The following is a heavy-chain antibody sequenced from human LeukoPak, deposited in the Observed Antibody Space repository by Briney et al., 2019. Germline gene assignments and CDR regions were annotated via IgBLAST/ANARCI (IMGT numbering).Heavy chain of an antibody. J-gene: IGHJ4*02. V-gene: IGHV3-23*01. CDR3: AKDRGLAALDY. D-gene: IGHD6-6*01. CDR1: GFTFSSYA. Sequence: GGSLRLSCAASGFTFSSYAMTWVRQAPGKGLEWVSAITGGGDTTYYADSVKGRFTISRDNSKNTLYLQMNSLRAEDTAVYYCAKDRGLAALDYWGQGTLVTVSS. CDR2: ITGGGDTT.